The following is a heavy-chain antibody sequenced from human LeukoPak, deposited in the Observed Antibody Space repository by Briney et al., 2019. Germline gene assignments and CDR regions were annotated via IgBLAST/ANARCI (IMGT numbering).Heavy chain of an antibody. CDR3: ARESYDLPIYYYYYMDV. Sequence: SETLSLTCTVSGYSISSGYYWGWIRQPPGQGLEWIGSIYHSGSTYYNPSLKSRVTISVDTSKNQFSLKLSSVTAADTAVYYCARESYDLPIYYYYYMDVWGKGTTVTISS. D-gene: IGHD5-12*01. V-gene: IGHV4-38-2*02. J-gene: IGHJ6*03. CDR1: GYSISSGYY. CDR2: IYHSGST.